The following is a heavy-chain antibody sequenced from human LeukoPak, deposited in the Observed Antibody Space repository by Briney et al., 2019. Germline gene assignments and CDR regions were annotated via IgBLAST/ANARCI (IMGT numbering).Heavy chain of an antibody. J-gene: IGHJ4*02. Sequence: GGSLRLSCAASGFTFSSYPMKWVRQAPGKGLEWVSAIGGSGGRTYYADSVNGRFTISRDNSQNTLYLQMNSLRVDDTAVYYCAYYCATGSICYLRDYWGQGTLVTVSS. V-gene: IGHV3-23*01. D-gene: IGHD2-2*01. CDR1: GFTFSSYP. CDR2: IGGSGGRT. CDR3: AYYCATGSICYLRDY.